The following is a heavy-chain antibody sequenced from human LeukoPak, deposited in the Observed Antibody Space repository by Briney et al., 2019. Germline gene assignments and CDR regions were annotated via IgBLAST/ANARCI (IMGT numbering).Heavy chain of an antibody. D-gene: IGHD1-1*01. Sequence: PSETLSLTCTVSGYSISSSYYWDWIRQPPGKGLGWIGSIYYGGSTYYNPSLKSRVTISIDTSKNQFSLKLRSVTAADTAVYYCARGRGRPAQLDYWGQGTLVTVSS. CDR2: IYYGGST. CDR3: ARGRGRPAQLDY. J-gene: IGHJ4*02. V-gene: IGHV4-38-2*02. CDR1: GYSISSSYY.